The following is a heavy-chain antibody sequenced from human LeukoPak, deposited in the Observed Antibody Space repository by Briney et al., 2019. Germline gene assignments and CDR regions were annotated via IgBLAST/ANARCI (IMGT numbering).Heavy chain of an antibody. D-gene: IGHD6-6*01. CDR2: ISPTGGTT. V-gene: IGHV3-74*01. Sequence: PGGSLRLSCTASGFSFSRHWMHWARQLPGKGLVWVSRISPTGGTTSYADSVKGRFTVSRDNAKNTLYLQVNNLRAEDTAVYYCARGPNSNWSGLDFWGQGTLLTVSS. CDR3: ARGPNSNWSGLDF. CDR1: GFSFSRHW. J-gene: IGHJ4*02.